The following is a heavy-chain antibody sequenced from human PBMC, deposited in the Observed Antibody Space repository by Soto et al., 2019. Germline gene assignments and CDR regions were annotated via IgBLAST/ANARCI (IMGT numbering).Heavy chain of an antibody. CDR1: GGSISSSSYY. V-gene: IGHV4-39*01. CDR3: ARAGLGSVRSFSVFDY. D-gene: IGHD2-15*01. CDR2: IYYSGST. Sequence: ASETLSLTCTVSGGSISSSSYYWGWIRQPPGKGLEWIGSIYYSGSTYYNPSLKSRVTISVDTSKNQFSLKLSSVTAADTAVYYCARAGLGSVRSFSVFDYWGQGTLVTVSS. J-gene: IGHJ4*02.